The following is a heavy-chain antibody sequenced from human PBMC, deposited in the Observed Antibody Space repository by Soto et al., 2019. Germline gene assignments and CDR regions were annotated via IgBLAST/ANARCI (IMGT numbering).Heavy chain of an antibody. CDR1: GFTFSSYW. J-gene: IGHJ4*02. Sequence: GGSLRLSCAASGFTFSSYWMSWVGQAPGKGREWVANIKQDGGEKNYVDSVKGRFTISRDNAKKSLYLQMNSLRAEDTAVYYCGRDLRDWDSGSYSYDYWGQGT. D-gene: IGHD1-26*01. V-gene: IGHV3-7*04. CDR3: GRDLRDWDSGSYSYDY. CDR2: IKQDGGEK.